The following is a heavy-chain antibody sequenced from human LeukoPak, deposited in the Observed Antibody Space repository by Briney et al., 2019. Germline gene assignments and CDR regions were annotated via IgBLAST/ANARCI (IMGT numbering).Heavy chain of an antibody. D-gene: IGHD6-6*01. CDR1: GYTFTSYG. CDR2: ISAYNGNT. CDR3: ARHEPHLMGAARSPDS. J-gene: IGHJ5*01. V-gene: IGHV1-18*01. Sequence: ASVKVSCKASGYTFTSYGISWVRQAPGQGLEWMGWISAYNGNTNYAQKLQGRVTMTTDTSTSTAYMELRSLRSDDTAVYYCARHEPHLMGAARSPDSWGQGTLVTVSS.